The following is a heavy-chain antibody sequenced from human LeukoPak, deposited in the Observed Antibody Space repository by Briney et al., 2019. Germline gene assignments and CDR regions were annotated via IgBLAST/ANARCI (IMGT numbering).Heavy chain of an antibody. CDR3: ARGANRYNFDF. CDR1: GGSLSYYY. D-gene: IGHD1-1*01. V-gene: IGHV4-59*01. J-gene: IGHJ4*02. CDR2: LYYSGRT. Sequence: SETLSPTCTVSGGSLSYYYWNWIRQPPGKGLDWIGYLYYSGRTNYNPSLKSRGTISVDTSRNQFSLKLTSVTAADSAVYYCARGANRYNFDFWGQGTLVTVSS.